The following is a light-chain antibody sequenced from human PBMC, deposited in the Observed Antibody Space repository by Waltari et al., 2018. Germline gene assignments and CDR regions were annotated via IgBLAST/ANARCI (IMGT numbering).Light chain of an antibody. V-gene: IGLV4-69*01. CDR1: SGPSDYA. CDR3: QPWGFGIAV. Sequence: QLVLTQPPSASASLGASVKLTCPLTSGPSDYAIAWHQPQPTKGPRYVMRVNSDGSHKKGDRIPDCSSGCRSGAERFLTISSLQAEDEADYFCQPWGFGIAVFGGGTKLTVL. J-gene: IGLJ3*02. CDR2: VNSDGSH.